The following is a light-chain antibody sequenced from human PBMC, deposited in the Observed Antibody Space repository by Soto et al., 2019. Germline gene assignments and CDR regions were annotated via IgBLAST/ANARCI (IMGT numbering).Light chain of an antibody. CDR2: EVN. CDR3: FSFTTTSTHV. CDR1: SSDIGAYDY. J-gene: IGLJ1*01. Sequence: QSALTQPASLSGSPGQSITISCTGTSSDIGAYDYVSWFQQHPGKAPKLMISEVNNRPSGVSNRFSGSKSGNTAYLTISGLQVEDEAAYFCFSFTTTSTHVFGTGPKVTVL. V-gene: IGLV2-14*01.